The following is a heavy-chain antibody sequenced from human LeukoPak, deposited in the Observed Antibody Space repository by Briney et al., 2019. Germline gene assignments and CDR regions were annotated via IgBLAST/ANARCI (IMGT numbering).Heavy chain of an antibody. V-gene: IGHV3-64*01. J-gene: IGHJ4*02. CDR1: GFTFSSYA. CDR3: ARGQEMATPLYYFDY. D-gene: IGHD5-24*01. Sequence: PGGSLRLSCAASGFTFSSYAMHSVRQAPGKGLEYVSAISSNGGSTYYANSVKGRFTISRDNSKNTLYLQMGSLRAEDMAVYYCARGQEMATPLYYFDYWGQGTLVTVSS. CDR2: ISSNGGST.